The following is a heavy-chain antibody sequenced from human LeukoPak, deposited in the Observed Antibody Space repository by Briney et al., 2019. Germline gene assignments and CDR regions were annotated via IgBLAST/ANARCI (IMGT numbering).Heavy chain of an antibody. J-gene: IGHJ4*02. D-gene: IGHD6-13*01. CDR1: GGSFSGYY. V-gene: IGHV4-34*01. Sequence: SETLSLTCAVYGGSFSGYYWSWIRQPPGKGLEWIGEINHSGSTNYNPSLKSRVTISVDTSKNQFSLKLSSVTAAGTAVYYCARTAAAGRGGYYFDYWGQGTLVTVSS. CDR3: ARTAAAGRGGYYFDY. CDR2: INHSGST.